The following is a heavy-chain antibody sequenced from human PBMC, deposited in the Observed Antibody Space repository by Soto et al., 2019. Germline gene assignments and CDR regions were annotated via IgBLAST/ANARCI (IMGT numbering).Heavy chain of an antibody. Sequence: HVQLQESGPGLVKPSETLSLICTVSGDSISSYYWSWIWQPPGKGLEWIGFIYYTGSTNYNPSLKSRVTISVDSSKNQLSPKLSSVTAADTVVYYWARRAGAVPGRIDFWGQGTLVTVSS. V-gene: IGHV4-59*08. CDR2: IYYTGST. J-gene: IGHJ4*02. D-gene: IGHD6-19*01. CDR1: GDSISSYY. CDR3: ARRAGAVPGRIDF.